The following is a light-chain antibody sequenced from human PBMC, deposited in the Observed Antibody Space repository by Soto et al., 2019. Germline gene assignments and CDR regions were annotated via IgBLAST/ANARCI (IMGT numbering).Light chain of an antibody. CDR3: SSYTSRSTHV. J-gene: IGLJ1*01. CDR2: EVS. V-gene: IGLV2-14*01. CDR1: SSDVGGYNY. Sequence: QSALTQPASVSGSPGQSITISCTGTSSDVGGYNYVSWYQQHPGKAPKLMIYEVSNRPSGVSNRFSGSKSGNTASLTISGLQAEDEADYYCSSYTSRSTHVFGTGTKVTVL.